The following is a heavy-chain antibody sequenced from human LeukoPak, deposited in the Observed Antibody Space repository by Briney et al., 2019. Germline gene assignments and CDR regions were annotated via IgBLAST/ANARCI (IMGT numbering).Heavy chain of an antibody. D-gene: IGHD1/OR15-1a*01. Sequence: GASVKVSCKASGYTFTSYDINWVRQATGQGLEWMGWMNPNSGNTGYAQKFRGRVTITRNTSISTAYMELSSLRSEDTAVYYCARGPYNWNNDYYYYMDVWGKGTTVTVSS. V-gene: IGHV1-8*03. CDR1: GYTFTSYD. CDR3: ARGPYNWNNDYYYYMDV. CDR2: MNPNSGNT. J-gene: IGHJ6*03.